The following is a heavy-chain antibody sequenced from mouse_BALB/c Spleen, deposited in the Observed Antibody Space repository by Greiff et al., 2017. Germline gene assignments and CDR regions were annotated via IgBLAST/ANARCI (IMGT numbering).Heavy chain of an antibody. D-gene: IGHD1-1*01. CDR1: GFTFSSYG. Sequence: EVQGVESGGDLVKPGGSLKLSCAASGFTFSSYGMSWVRQTPDKRLEWVATISSGGSYTYYPDSVKGRFTISRDNAKNTLYLQMSSLKSEDTAMYYCARRNYGSSFYAMDYGGQGTSVTVSS. J-gene: IGHJ4*01. V-gene: IGHV5-6*01. CDR2: ISSGGSYT. CDR3: ARRNYGSSFYAMDY.